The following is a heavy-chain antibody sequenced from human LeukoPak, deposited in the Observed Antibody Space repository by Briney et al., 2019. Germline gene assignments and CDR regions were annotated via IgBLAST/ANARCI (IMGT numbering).Heavy chain of an antibody. Sequence: ASVKVSCKASGGTFSSNVISWVRQAPGQGLEWMGWISAYNGNTNYAQKLQGRVTMTTDTSTSTAYMELRSLRSDDTAVYYCARDSVRYSGSYYTFDYWGQGTLVTVSS. J-gene: IGHJ4*02. CDR1: GGTFSSNV. D-gene: IGHD1-26*01. V-gene: IGHV1-18*01. CDR3: ARDSVRYSGSYYTFDY. CDR2: ISAYNGNT.